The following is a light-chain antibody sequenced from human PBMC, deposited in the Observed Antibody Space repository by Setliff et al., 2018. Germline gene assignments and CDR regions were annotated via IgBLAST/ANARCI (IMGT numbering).Light chain of an antibody. Sequence: SYELTQPPSVSVARGETATITCGGNNIGTKSVQWYRQQPGQAPVLPIFDDTDRPSGIPERFSGSNSGNTATLTISRVEPGDEADYYCQVWDSGSDHEVFGGGTKVTVL. CDR1: NIGTKS. J-gene: IGLJ1*01. CDR2: DDT. CDR3: QVWDSGSDHEV. V-gene: IGLV3-21*04.